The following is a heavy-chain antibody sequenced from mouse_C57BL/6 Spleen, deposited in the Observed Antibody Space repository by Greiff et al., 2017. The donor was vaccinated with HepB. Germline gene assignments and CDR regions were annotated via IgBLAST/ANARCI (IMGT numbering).Heavy chain of an antibody. CDR1: GFTFSSYT. CDR3: ARQDYYGYYFDY. D-gene: IGHD1-2*01. Sequence: VESGGGLVKPGGSLKLSCAASGFTFSSYTMSWVRQTPEKRLEWVATISGGGGNTYYPDSVKGRFTISRDNAKNTLYLQMSSLRSEDTALYYCARQDYYGYYFDYWGQGTTLTVSS. CDR2: ISGGGGNT. J-gene: IGHJ2*01. V-gene: IGHV5-9*01.